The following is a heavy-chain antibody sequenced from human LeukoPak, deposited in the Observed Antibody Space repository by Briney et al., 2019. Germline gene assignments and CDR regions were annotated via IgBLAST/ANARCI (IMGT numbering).Heavy chain of an antibody. CDR3: ARVRTPNARNCSSTSWYRGNWFDP. J-gene: IGHJ5*02. CDR1: GYTFTGYY. CDR2: INPNSGGT. V-gene: IGHV1-2*06. Sequence: ASVKVSCKASGYTFTGYYMHWVRQAPGQGLEWMGRINPNSGGTNYAQKFQGRVTMTRDTSISTAYMELSRLRSDDTAVYYCARVRTPNARNCSSTSWYRGNWFDPWGQGTLVTVSS. D-gene: IGHD2-2*02.